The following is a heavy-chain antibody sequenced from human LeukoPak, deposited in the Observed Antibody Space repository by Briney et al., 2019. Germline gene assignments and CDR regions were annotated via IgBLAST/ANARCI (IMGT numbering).Heavy chain of an antibody. J-gene: IGHJ4*02. Sequence: PSETLSLTCAVSGYSISGGYYWGWIRQPPGQGLEWIGSIYHSGSTYYNPSLKSRVTISVDTSKNQFSLKLNSVTAADTAVYYCARHRYYYDTSGYAFDCWGQGTLVTVSS. CDR1: GYSISGGYY. V-gene: IGHV4-38-2*01. CDR2: IYHSGST. D-gene: IGHD3-22*01. CDR3: ARHRYYYDTSGYAFDC.